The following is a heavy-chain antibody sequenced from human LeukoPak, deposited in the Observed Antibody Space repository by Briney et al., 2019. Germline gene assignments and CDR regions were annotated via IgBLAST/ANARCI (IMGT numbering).Heavy chain of an antibody. J-gene: IGHJ4*02. CDR1: GFTFGDYT. CDR2: ITWDGGNI. Sequence: PGGSLRLSCVTSGFTFGDYTMHWVRQVPGKGLEWLSGITWDGGNIAYADSVKGRFTISRDNAKSSLYLQMNSLRNEDMAFYFCAKGYTFHGVAHDSGCFDYWGQRTLVTVSS. V-gene: IGHV3-9*03. CDR3: AKGYTFHGVAHDSGCFDY. D-gene: IGHD3-3*01.